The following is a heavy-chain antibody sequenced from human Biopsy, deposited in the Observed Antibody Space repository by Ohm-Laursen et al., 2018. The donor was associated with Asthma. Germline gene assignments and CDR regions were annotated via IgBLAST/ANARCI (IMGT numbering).Heavy chain of an antibody. D-gene: IGHD5-24*01. CDR1: GGSISSGGYY. J-gene: IGHJ4*02. V-gene: IGHV4-31*03. CDR3: ARGPPVDRED. Sequence: TLSLTCTVSGGSISSGGYYWSWIRQHPGKGLEWIGYIHYSGSTYYNPSLKSRVTISVDTSKNQFSLKLSSVTAADTAVYYCARGPPVDREDWGQGTLVTVSS. CDR2: IHYSGST.